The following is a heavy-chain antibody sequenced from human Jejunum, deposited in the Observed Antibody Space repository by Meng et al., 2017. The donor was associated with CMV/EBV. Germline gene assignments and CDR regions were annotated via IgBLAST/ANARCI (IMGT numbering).Heavy chain of an antibody. CDR2: IFSDGRT. V-gene: IGHV3-66*01. D-gene: IGHD6-13*01. CDR1: GFTVSTNY. CDR3: TTFTAATGSIDY. Sequence: EVQLVESGGGLVQPGGSLRLSCAASGFTVSTNYMSWVRQAPGKGLEWVSVIFSDGRTNYADFVKGRFSISRDNSKNTLYLQMNSLRAEDTAVYYCTTFTAATGSIDYWGQGTLVTVSS. J-gene: IGHJ4*02.